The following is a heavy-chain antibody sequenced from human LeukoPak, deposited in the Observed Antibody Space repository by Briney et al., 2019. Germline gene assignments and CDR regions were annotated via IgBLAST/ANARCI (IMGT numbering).Heavy chain of an antibody. V-gene: IGHV3-30*02. Sequence: PGGSLRLSCVASGFTFSDYGMHWVRQAPGKGLEWVAFTRYDGSNKYYADSVKGRSTISRDNSKNTLYLQMNSLRAEDTAVYYCAKGRGRAKGFDYWGQGTLVTVSS. CDR3: AKGRGRAKGFDY. J-gene: IGHJ4*02. CDR1: GFTFSDYG. CDR2: TRYDGSNK. D-gene: IGHD1-1*01.